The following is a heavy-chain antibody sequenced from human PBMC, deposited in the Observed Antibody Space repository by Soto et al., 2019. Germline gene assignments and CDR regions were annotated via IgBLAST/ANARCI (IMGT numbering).Heavy chain of an antibody. CDR2: IIPIFGTA. Sequence: QVQLVQSGAEVKKPGSSVKVSCKASGGTFRSYAISWVRQAPGQGLEWMGGIIPIFGTANYAQKFQGRVTITADESTRTAYMVLSSLRSEETAVYYCARGIFKRQLGGGMDVWGQGTTVTVSS. J-gene: IGHJ6*02. CDR1: GGTFRSYA. CDR3: ARGIFKRQLGGGMDV. D-gene: IGHD6-13*01. V-gene: IGHV1-69*01.